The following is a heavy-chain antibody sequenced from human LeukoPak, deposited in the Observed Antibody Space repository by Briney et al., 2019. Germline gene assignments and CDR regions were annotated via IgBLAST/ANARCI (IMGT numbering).Heavy chain of an antibody. CDR2: INHSGST. Sequence: SETLSLTCAVYGGSFSGYYWSWIRQPPGKGLEWIGEINHSGSTNYNPSLKSRVTISVDTSKNQFSLKLSSVTAADTAVYYCARDAAAEGYGDPRGDYWGQGTLVTVSS. J-gene: IGHJ4*02. V-gene: IGHV4-34*01. CDR3: ARDAAAEGYGDPRGDY. D-gene: IGHD4-17*01. CDR1: GGSFSGYY.